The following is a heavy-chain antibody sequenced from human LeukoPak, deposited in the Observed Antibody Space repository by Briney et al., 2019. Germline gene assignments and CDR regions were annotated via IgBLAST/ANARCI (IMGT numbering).Heavy chain of an antibody. J-gene: IGHJ4*02. D-gene: IGHD3-10*01. V-gene: IGHV3-7*01. CDR2: IKGDGSEK. CDR3: ARDDYYGSGSNFDY. CDR1: GFTFSSYW. Sequence: PGGSLRLSCATSGFTFSSYWMSWVRQAPGKGLEWVANIKGDGSEKTYVDSVKGRFTISRDNAKNSLYLQMNSLRAEDTAVYYCARDDYYGSGSNFDYWGQGTLVTVSS.